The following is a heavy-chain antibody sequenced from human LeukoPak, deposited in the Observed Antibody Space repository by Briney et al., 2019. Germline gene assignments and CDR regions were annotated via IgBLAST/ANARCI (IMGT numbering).Heavy chain of an antibody. CDR3: AKEWELLFDY. Sequence: GGSLRLSCAASGFTFSSYGMSWVRQAPGKGLEWVSGISGSTGSTYYADSVKGRFTISRDNSKNTLYLQMNSLRAEDTAVYYCAKEWELLFDYWGQGTLVTVSS. D-gene: IGHD1-26*01. CDR1: GFTFSSYG. J-gene: IGHJ4*02. CDR2: ISGSTGST. V-gene: IGHV3-23*01.